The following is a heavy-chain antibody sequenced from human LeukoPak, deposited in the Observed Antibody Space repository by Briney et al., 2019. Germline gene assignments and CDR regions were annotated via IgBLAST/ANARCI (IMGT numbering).Heavy chain of an antibody. Sequence: GGSLRLSCAASGFTFSSYAMSWVRQAPGKGLEWVSAISGSGGSTYYADSVKGRFTISRDNSKNTLYLQMNSLRAEDTAVYYCAKGGREQLRGDWFDPWGQGTLVTVSS. CDR3: AKGGREQLRGDWFDP. V-gene: IGHV3-23*01. CDR1: GFTFSSYA. J-gene: IGHJ5*02. D-gene: IGHD6-6*01. CDR2: ISGSGGST.